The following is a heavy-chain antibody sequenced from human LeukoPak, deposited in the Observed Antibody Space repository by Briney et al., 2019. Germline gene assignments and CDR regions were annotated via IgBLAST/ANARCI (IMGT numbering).Heavy chain of an antibody. CDR1: GGSIGDYY. J-gene: IGHJ4*02. CDR2: IHFSGST. D-gene: IGHD3-10*01. Sequence: SETLSLTCTVSGGSIGDYYWGWIRQPPGKGLEWVGCIHFSGSTNYNPSLKSRLTISVDTSKNQFSLKLISVTAADTAVYYCARPGSASGWYYYDFWGRGALVTVSS. CDR3: ARPGSASGWYYYDF. V-gene: IGHV4-59*08.